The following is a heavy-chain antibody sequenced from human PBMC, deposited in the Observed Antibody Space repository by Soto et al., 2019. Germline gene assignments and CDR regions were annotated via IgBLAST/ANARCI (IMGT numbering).Heavy chain of an antibody. D-gene: IGHD2-21*02. CDR1: GFSLSTSGVG. CDR3: AHRLEVVTAILDAFGI. J-gene: IGHJ3*02. CDR2: IYWNDDK. V-gene: IGHV2-5*01. Sequence: QITLKESGPTLVKPTQPLTLTCTFSGFSLSTSGVGVGWIRQPPGKALEWLALIYWNDDKRYSPSLKSRLTITKDTSKSQVVLTMTNMDPVDTATYYCAHRLEVVTAILDAFGIWGEGTMVTVSS.